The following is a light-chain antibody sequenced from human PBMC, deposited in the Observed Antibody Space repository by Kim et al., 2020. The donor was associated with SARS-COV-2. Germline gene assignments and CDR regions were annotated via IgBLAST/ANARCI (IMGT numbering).Light chain of an antibody. V-gene: IGLV3-19*01. Sequence: ALGQTVRITCQGDSLRIYYASWYQQKPGQAPVLVIYGKNNRPSGIPDRFSGSSSGNTASLTITGAQAEDEADYYCNSRDSSGNHVVFGGGTQLTVL. J-gene: IGLJ2*01. CDR1: SLRIYY. CDR3: NSRDSSGNHVV. CDR2: GKN.